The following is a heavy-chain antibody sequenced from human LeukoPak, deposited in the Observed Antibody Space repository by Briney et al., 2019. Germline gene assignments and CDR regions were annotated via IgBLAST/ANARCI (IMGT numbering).Heavy chain of an antibody. CDR2: IGGSDGRI. CDR3: AKARIATSGRDAFDV. J-gene: IGHJ3*01. V-gene: IGHV3-23*01. Sequence: GGSLRLSCAASGFTFSSYAMSWVRQAPGKGLEWVSVIGGSDGRIYYADSVKGRFTISRDKSQNTVYLHMSSLHAEGTAIYYCAKARIATSGRDAFDVWGHGTTVIVSS. CDR1: GFTFSSYA. D-gene: IGHD2/OR15-2a*01.